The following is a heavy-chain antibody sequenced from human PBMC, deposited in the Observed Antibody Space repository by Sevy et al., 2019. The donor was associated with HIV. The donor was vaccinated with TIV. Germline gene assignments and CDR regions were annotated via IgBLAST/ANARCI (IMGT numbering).Heavy chain of an antibody. D-gene: IGHD2-2*01. CDR2: IIPIFGTA. V-gene: IGHV1-69*13. CDR1: GGTFSSYA. CDR3: ASYKDIVVVPAAPEVYYYYGMDV. J-gene: IGHJ6*02. Sequence: ASVKVSCKASGGTFSSYAISWVRQAPGQGLEWMGGIIPIFGTANYAQKFQGRVTITADESTSTAYMELSSLRSEDTAVYYCASYKDIVVVPAAPEVYYYYGMDVWGQGTTVTVSS.